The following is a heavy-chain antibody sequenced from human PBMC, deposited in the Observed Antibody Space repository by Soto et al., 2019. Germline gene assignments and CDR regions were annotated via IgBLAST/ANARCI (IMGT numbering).Heavy chain of an antibody. V-gene: IGHV1-69*13. CDR2: IIPIFGTA. D-gene: IGHD6-6*01. Sequence: SVKVSCKASGGTFSSYAISWVRQAPGQGLEWMGGIIPIFGTANYAQKFQGRVTITADESTSTAYMELSSLRSEDTAVYYCARGDSSSGVFGCYYYGMDVWGQGTTVTVSS. J-gene: IGHJ6*02. CDR1: GGTFSSYA. CDR3: ARGDSSSGVFGCYYYGMDV.